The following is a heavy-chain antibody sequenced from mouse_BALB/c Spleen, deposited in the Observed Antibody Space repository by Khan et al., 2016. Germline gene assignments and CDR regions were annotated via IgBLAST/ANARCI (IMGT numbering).Heavy chain of an antibody. CDR1: GYAFTNYL. CDR3: ARADYYGSSGAY. V-gene: IGHV1-54*01. Sequence: QVQLQQSGAELVRPGTSVKVSCKASGYAFTNYLIEWVKQRPGQGLEWIGVINPGSGGTNYNEKFKGKATLTADKSSSTAYMQLSSLTSDDSAGYFCARADYYGSSGAYWGQGTLVTVSA. CDR2: INPGSGGT. D-gene: IGHD1-1*01. J-gene: IGHJ3*01.